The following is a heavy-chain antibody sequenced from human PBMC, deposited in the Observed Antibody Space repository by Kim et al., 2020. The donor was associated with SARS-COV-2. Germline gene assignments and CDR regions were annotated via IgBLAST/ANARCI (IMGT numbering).Heavy chain of an antibody. J-gene: IGHJ4*02. D-gene: IGHD3-22*01. CDR3: AKFGKADDSGGY. CDR2: ISCDGSNK. V-gene: IGHV3-30*18. Sequence: GGSLRLSCAASGFTFSSYGMHWVRQAPGKGLEWVAVISCDGSNKYYADSVKGRFTISRDNSKNTQYLQMNSLRAEDTAVYYCAKFGKADDSGGYRGQGTLVSVPT. CDR1: GFTFSSYG.